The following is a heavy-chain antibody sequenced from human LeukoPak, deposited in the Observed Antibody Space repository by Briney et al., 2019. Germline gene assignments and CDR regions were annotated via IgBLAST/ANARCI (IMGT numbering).Heavy chain of an antibody. CDR3: ARGVAVAGLKSPPPFDY. CDR2: IIPILGIA. Sequence: ASVKVSCKASGGTFSSYTISWVRQAPGQGLEWMGRIIPILGIANYAQKFQGRVTITADKSTSTAYMELSSLRSEDTAVYYCARGVAVAGLKSPPPFDYWGQGTLVTVSS. D-gene: IGHD6-19*01. V-gene: IGHV1-69*02. CDR1: GGTFSSYT. J-gene: IGHJ4*02.